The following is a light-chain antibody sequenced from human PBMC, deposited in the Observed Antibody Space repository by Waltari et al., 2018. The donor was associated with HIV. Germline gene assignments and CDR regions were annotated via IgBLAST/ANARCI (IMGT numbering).Light chain of an antibody. CDR2: EYN. V-gene: IGLV3-10*01. CDR1: ALPKRF. J-gene: IGLJ2*01. CDR3: YSIDGSGHYRV. Sequence: SYELTQPPSVSVSPGQTARITCSGDALPKRFAYWYQQRSGRAPVLVIYEYNTRPSGIPGGFSATNSGTVATLTISGAQVDDEADYYCYSIDGSGHYRVFGGGTKLTVL.